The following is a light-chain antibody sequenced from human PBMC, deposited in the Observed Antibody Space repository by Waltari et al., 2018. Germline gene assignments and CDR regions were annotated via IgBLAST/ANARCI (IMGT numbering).Light chain of an antibody. J-gene: IGLJ7*02. Sequence: QSVLTQPPSVSGDPGQRVTISCTGSSSNIGGYYVYWYQQFPGTAPKLLMYDNDKRPSGISDRFSGSKSGTSASLTITGLQPGDEADYYCGTWDSSLSAVLFGGGTRLTAL. CDR2: DND. V-gene: IGLV1-51*01. CDR3: GTWDSSLSAVL. CDR1: SSNIGGYY.